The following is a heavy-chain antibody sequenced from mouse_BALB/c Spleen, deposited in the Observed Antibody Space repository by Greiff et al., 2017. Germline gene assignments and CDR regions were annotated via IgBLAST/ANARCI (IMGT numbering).Heavy chain of an antibody. CDR1: GYTFTSYV. CDR2: INPYNDGT. Sequence: EVQLQQSGPELVKPGASVKMSCKASGYTFTSYVMHWVKQKPGQGLEWIGYINPYNDGTKYNEKFKGKATLTSDKSSSTAYMELSSLTSEDSAVYYCARGRNGNYDFFYAMDYWGQGTSVTVSS. CDR3: ARGRNGNYDFFYAMDY. D-gene: IGHD2-1*01. J-gene: IGHJ4*01. V-gene: IGHV1-14*01.